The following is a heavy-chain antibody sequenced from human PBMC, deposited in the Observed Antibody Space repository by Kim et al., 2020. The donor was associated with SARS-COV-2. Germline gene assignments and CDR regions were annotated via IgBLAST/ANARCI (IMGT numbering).Heavy chain of an antibody. CDR2: ISGGADST. CDR3: ATAGRIIMGYFDY. D-gene: IGHD3-10*01. Sequence: GGSLRLSCAVSGFTFSSSAMSWVRQAPGKGLEWVSSISGGADSTFYPDSVKGRFTISRDNSRNTLSLHMNNLRAEDTAVYYCATAGRIIMGYFDYWGQGTLVTVSP. J-gene: IGHJ4*02. V-gene: IGHV3-23*01. CDR1: GFTFSSSA.